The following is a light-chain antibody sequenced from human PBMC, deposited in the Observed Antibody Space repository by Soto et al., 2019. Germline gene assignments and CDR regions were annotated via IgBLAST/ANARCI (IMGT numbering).Light chain of an antibody. V-gene: IGKV3-20*01. CDR1: QSVSSSS. CDR3: QQYGSSPT. CDR2: GAS. Sequence: EIVLTQSPGTLSLSPGERATLSCRASQSVSSSSLAWYQQKPGQAPRLLIYGASSRATGIPDRFSGSGSGTDSTLTISRLEPEDFAVYYCQQYGSSPTLGQGPRLENK. J-gene: IGKJ5*01.